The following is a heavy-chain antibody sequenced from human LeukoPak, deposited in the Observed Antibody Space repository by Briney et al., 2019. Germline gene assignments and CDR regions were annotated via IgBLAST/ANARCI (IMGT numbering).Heavy chain of an antibody. D-gene: IGHD1-26*01. CDR3: AKDRSIGTYYTFDS. CDR1: GFTFSSSA. V-gene: IGHV3-23*01. CDR2: ISGSGSGGST. Sequence: GGSLRLSCAASGFTFSSSAMSWVRQAPGKGLEWVSSISGSGSGGSTYYADSVKGRFTISRDNSKNTLYLQMNSLIAEDTAVYYCAKDRSIGTYYTFDSWGQGTLVTVSS. J-gene: IGHJ4*02.